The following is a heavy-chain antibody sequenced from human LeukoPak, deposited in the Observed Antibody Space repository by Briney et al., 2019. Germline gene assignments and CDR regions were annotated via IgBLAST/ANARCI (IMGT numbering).Heavy chain of an antibody. CDR2: IKKDGSEK. V-gene: IGHV3-7*03. Sequence: GGSLRLSCATSGFSFSSFWMSWVRQAPGKGLEWVANIKKDGSEKYYVDSVKGRFTISRDNAKNSLYLQMNSLRAEDTAVYYCARDLGYSYASYFDYWGQGTLVTVSS. J-gene: IGHJ4*02. D-gene: IGHD5-18*01. CDR1: GFSFSSFW. CDR3: ARDLGYSYASYFDY.